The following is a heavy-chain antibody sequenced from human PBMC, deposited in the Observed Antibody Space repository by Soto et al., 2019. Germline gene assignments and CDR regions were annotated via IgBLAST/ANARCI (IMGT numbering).Heavy chain of an antibody. V-gene: IGHV3-33*01. D-gene: IGHD3-10*01. CDR3: ARGDYHEVEGGEDFYYMDV. J-gene: IGHJ6*03. Sequence: QAHLVESGGGVVQPGRSLRLSCSASGFTFSSYGMYWVRQAPGEGLEWVAVIWHDGSNKYYADSVKGRFTISRDNSKNPLYLQMNSLRAEDTAVYYCARGDYHEVEGGEDFYYMDVWGKGTTVTVSS. CDR2: IWHDGSNK. CDR1: GFTFSSYG.